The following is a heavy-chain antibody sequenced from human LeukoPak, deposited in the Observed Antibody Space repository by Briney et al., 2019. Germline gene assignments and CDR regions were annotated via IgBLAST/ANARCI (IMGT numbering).Heavy chain of an antibody. Sequence: PGGSLRLSCAASGFTFSSYVMSWVRQAPGKGLEWVADIKQDGSEKYYVDSVKGRFTISRDNAKNSLYLQMNSLRAEDTAVYYCGREGWVHGIPYFFDYWGQGTLVTVSS. D-gene: IGHD1-1*01. CDR2: IKQDGSEK. CDR1: GFTFSSYV. J-gene: IGHJ4*02. V-gene: IGHV3-7*01. CDR3: GREGWVHGIPYFFDY.